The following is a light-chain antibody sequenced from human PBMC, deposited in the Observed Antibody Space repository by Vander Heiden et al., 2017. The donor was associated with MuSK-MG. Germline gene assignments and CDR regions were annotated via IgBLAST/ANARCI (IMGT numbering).Light chain of an antibody. CDR2: GAS. Sequence: EIVMTQSPATLSVSPGERATLSCRASPSVSSNLAWYQQKPGQAPRLLIDGASTRATAIPARFSGSGYGTEFTLTISSRQAEDFAVYYCHQYNNWPPWTCGQGTKVEIK. CDR3: HQYNNWPPWT. V-gene: IGKV3-15*01. CDR1: PSVSSN. J-gene: IGKJ1*01.